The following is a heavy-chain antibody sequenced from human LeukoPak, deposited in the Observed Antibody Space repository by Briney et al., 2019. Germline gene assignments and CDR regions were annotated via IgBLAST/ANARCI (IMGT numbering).Heavy chain of an antibody. J-gene: IGHJ3*02. CDR1: GYTFTGYY. Sequence: GAAVTVTCKASGYTFTGYYIHWVRQPPAQGLEWMGWINPDSGGTNYAQKFQGGVTMTRDTSISTAYMELSRLRSDDTAVYYCARDGLGGSGAFDIWGQGTMVTVSS. D-gene: IGHD3-16*01. CDR2: INPDSGGT. CDR3: ARDGLGGSGAFDI. V-gene: IGHV1-2*02.